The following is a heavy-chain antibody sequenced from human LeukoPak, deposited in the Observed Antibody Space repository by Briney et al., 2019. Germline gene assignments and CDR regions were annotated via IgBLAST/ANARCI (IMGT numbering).Heavy chain of an antibody. J-gene: IGHJ6*03. V-gene: IGHV4-34*01. CDR3: ARADRKYYYYYYYYMDV. D-gene: IGHD1-26*01. CDR2: INHSGST. Sequence: SETLSLTCAVYGGSFSGYYWSWIRQPPGKGLEWIGEINHSGSTNYNPSLKSRATISVDTSKNQFSLKLSSVTAADTAVYYCARADRKYYYYYYYYMDVWGKGTTVTVSS. CDR1: GGSFSGYY.